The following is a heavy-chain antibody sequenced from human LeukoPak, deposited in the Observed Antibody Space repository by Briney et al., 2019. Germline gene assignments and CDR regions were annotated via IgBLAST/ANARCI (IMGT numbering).Heavy chain of an antibody. Sequence: GGSLRLSCAASGFTFSSYAMSWVRQAPGKGMEWVSGISGSGANTYYGDSVKGRFTISRDNSKNTLYLQMNSLRAEDTAVYYCAKHASAHEGDWGQGTLVTVSS. CDR1: GFTFSSYA. D-gene: IGHD3-10*01. J-gene: IGHJ4*02. V-gene: IGHV3-23*01. CDR2: ISGSGANT. CDR3: AKHASAHEGD.